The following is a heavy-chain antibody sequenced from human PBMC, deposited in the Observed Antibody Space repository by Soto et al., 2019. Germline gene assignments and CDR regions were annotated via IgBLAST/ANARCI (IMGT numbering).Heavy chain of an antibody. CDR1: GFTFSSYA. CDR2: ISGSGGST. CDR3: AKDRNLAYCGGDCYSPIDY. V-gene: IGHV3-23*01. J-gene: IGHJ4*02. Sequence: EVQLLESGGGLVQPGGSLRLSCAASGFTFSSYAMSWVRQAPGKGLEWVSAISGSGGSTYYADSVKGRFTISRDNSKNTLYLQMNSLSAEDTAVYYCAKDRNLAYCGGDCYSPIDYWGQGTLVTVSS. D-gene: IGHD2-21*02.